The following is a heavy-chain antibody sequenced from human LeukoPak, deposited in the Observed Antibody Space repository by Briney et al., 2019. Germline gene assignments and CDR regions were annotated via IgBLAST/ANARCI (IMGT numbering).Heavy chain of an antibody. CDR2: IWYDGSNK. CDR1: GFTFSSYG. J-gene: IGHJ6*04. D-gene: IGHD1-26*01. V-gene: IGHV3-33*01. Sequence: PGRSLRLSCAASGFTFSSYGMHWVRQAPGKGLEWVAVIWYDGSNKYYADSVKGRFTISRDNSKNTLYLQMNSLRAEDTAVYYCARDKGDLPSYYYYYGIDVCGKGTTVTVSS. CDR3: ARDKGDLPSYYYYYGIDV.